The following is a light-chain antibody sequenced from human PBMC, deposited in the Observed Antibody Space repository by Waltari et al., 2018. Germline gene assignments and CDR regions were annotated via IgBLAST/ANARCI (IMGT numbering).Light chain of an antibody. CDR1: QSVSSN. J-gene: IGKJ4*01. V-gene: IGKV3-15*01. Sequence: EIVMTQSPGTLSVSPGERVTFPCRASQSVSSNLAWYQQKPGQSPRLLIYGASTRATGIPARFSGSGSGAEFTLAISSVQSEDVAVYYCQQYNYWPSFGGGTKMEIK. CDR3: QQYNYWPS. CDR2: GAS.